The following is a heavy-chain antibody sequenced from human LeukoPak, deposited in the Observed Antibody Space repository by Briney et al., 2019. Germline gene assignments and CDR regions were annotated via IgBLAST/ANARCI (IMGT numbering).Heavy chain of an antibody. CDR3: AKDGYTEWLGLYYFDY. Sequence: PGGSLRLSCAASGFTFSNAWMSWVRQAPGKGLEWVSTISGSGGRTYYADSVKGRFTISRDNSKNTLYLQMNSLRAEDTALCYCAKDGYTEWLGLYYFDYWGQGTLVTVSS. V-gene: IGHV3-23*01. D-gene: IGHD6-19*01. CDR2: ISGSGGRT. J-gene: IGHJ4*02. CDR1: GFTFSNAW.